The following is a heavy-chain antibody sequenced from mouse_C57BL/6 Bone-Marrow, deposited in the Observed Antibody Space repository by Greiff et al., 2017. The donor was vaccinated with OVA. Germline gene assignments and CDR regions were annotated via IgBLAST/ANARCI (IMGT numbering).Heavy chain of an antibody. Sequence: EVQVVESGPGLVKPSQSLSLTCSVTGYSITSGYYWNWIRQFPGNNLEWMGYISYDGSNNYNPSLKNRISITRDTSKNQFFLKLNSVTTEDTATYDCARDRTTVRYFDVWGTGTTVTVSS. CDR1: GYSITSGYY. CDR3: ARDRTTVRYFDV. D-gene: IGHD1-1*01. J-gene: IGHJ1*03. V-gene: IGHV3-6*01. CDR2: ISYDGSN.